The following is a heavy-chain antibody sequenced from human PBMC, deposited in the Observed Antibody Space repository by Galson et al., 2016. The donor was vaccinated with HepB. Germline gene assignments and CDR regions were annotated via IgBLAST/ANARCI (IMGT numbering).Heavy chain of an antibody. D-gene: IGHD3-10*01. J-gene: IGHJ4*02. CDR2: IKQDGSEK. Sequence: SLRLFCAASGFAFGSYWMSWVRQAPGKGLEWVANIKQDGSEKYFVDSVKGRFTISRDNAKNSLYLQMNSLRAEDTAVYYCAKGRGGVSIHWGQGTLVTVSS. CDR1: GFAFGSYW. V-gene: IGHV3-7*01. CDR3: AKGRGGVSIH.